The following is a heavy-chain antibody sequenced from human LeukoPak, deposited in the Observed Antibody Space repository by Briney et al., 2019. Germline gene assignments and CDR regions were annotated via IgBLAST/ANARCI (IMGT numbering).Heavy chain of an antibody. CDR3: GSSIAARLDC. CDR2: INPSAGNT. V-gene: IGHV1-46*01. Sequence: EWMGEINPSAGNTRYAQKFQGRVTMTRDMSASTVAMELSSLRSEDTAVYYCGSSIAARLDCWGQGTRVTVTS. J-gene: IGHJ4*02. D-gene: IGHD6-6*01.